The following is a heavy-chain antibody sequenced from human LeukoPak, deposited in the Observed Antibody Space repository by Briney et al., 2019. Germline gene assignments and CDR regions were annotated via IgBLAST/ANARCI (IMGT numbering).Heavy chain of an antibody. V-gene: IGHV5-51*01. D-gene: IGHD6-13*01. J-gene: IGHJ2*01. CDR2: VYPGNSDT. Sequence: GESLRISCKGSGYTFSSYWIGWVRQMPGKGLEWMGIVYPGNSDTRLSPSFQGQVTISADKSISTAYLQWSSLKASDTAMYYCARLRGSSLSYWYFDLWGRGTLVTVSS. CDR3: ARLRGSSLSYWYFDL. CDR1: GYTFSSYW.